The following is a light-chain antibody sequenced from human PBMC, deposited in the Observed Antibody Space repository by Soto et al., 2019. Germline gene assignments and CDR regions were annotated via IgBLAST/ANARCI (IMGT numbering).Light chain of an antibody. V-gene: IGLV2-14*01. CDR1: SSDVGGFNY. J-gene: IGLJ1*01. Sequence: QSVLSQPASVSGSPGQSITISCTATSSDVGGFNYVSWVQQHPGKAPKLMIYEVSNRPSGVSNRFSGSKSGNTASLTISGLQAEDEADYYCSSYTSISTYVFGTGTRSPS. CDR2: EVS. CDR3: SSYTSISTYV.